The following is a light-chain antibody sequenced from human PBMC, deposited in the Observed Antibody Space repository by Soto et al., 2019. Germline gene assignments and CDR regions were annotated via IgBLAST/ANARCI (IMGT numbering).Light chain of an antibody. J-gene: IGLJ1*01. Sequence: QSALTQPPSASGSPGQSVAISCTGTSSDVGGYNFVSWYQQHPGKVPTVLIYEVSKRASGVPDRFSGSKSGNTASLTVTGLQAEDEADYYCSSYTTSSTVVFGTGTKLTVL. CDR3: SSYTTSSTVV. CDR1: SSDVGGYNF. V-gene: IGLV2-8*01. CDR2: EVS.